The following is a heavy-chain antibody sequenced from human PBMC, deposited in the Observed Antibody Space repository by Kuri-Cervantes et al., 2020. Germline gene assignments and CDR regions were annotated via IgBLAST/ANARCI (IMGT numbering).Heavy chain of an antibody. CDR1: GFPFSDYY. J-gene: IGHJ6*03. CDR2: ISSTSSTI. D-gene: IGHD5-18*01. Sequence: GGSLRLSCEVSGFPFSDYYMSWIRQAPGKGLECLSYISSTSSTIYYADSVKGRFTISRDNARNSLYLEMNSLRAEDTALYYCARDVIHLWFASYYYYMDAWGEGTTVTVSS. V-gene: IGHV3-11*01. CDR3: ARDVIHLWFASYYYYMDA.